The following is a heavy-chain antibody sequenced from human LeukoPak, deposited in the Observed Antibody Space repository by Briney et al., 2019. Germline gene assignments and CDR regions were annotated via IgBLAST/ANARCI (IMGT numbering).Heavy chain of an antibody. CDR2: INPNSGGT. CDR1: GYTFTGYY. CDR3: ARGWSSGYYYYMDV. V-gene: IGHV1-2*02. J-gene: IGHJ6*03. D-gene: IGHD2-15*01. Sequence: EASVKVSCKASGYTFTGYYMHWVRQAPGQGLEWMGWINPNSGGTNYAQKFQGRVTMTRDTSISTAYMELSRLRSDDTAVYYCARGWSSGYYYYMDVWGKGTTVTVSS.